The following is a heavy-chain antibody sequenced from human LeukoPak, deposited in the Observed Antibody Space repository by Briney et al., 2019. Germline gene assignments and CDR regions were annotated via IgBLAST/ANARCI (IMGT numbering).Heavy chain of an antibody. D-gene: IGHD3-9*01. J-gene: IGHJ3*02. CDR2: ISYDGSNK. CDR3: AKPGPRYKDAFDI. CDR1: GFTFSSYG. Sequence: GRSLRLSCAASGFTFSSYGMHWVRQAPGKGLEWVAVISYDGSNKYYADSVKGRFTISRDNSKNTLYLQMNSLRAEDTAVYYCAKPGPRYKDAFDIWGQGTMVTVSS. V-gene: IGHV3-30*18.